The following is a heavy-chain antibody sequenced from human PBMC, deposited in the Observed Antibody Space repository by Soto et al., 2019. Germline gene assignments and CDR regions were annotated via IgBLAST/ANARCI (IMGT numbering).Heavy chain of an antibody. Sequence: EVQLVESGGGLIQPGGSLRLSCVASGFTVSNDYMSLVRQAPAKGLEWVSVSYSGGSTDYADSVKGRFTISRDNSKHTLYLQMNSLRADDPAVYYCARARDGYNFLYEPTWGQGPLVTVSS. CDR2: SYSGGST. CDR3: ARARDGYNFLYEPT. V-gene: IGHV3-53*01. J-gene: IGHJ4*02. D-gene: IGHD5-12*01. CDR1: GFTVSNDY.